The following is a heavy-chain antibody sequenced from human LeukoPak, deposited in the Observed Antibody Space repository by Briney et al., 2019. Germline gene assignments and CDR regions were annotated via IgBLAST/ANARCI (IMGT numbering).Heavy chain of an antibody. Sequence: ASVKVSCEASGYTFTGYYIHWVRQAPGQGLEWMGWINPNSGGTNYAQNFQGRVTMTRDTSISTAYMELSRLKSDDTAVYYCARGLTVTPIDYWGQGTLVTVSS. J-gene: IGHJ4*02. D-gene: IGHD4-17*01. CDR2: INPNSGGT. CDR3: ARGLTVTPIDY. V-gene: IGHV1-2*02. CDR1: GYTFTGYY.